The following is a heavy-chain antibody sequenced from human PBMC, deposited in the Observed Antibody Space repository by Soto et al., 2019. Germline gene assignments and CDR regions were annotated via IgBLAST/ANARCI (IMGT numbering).Heavy chain of an antibody. J-gene: IGHJ3*02. CDR1: GFTFSSYA. CDR3: ARGPYGSGWYGDAFDI. D-gene: IGHD6-19*01. Sequence: GGSLRLSCAASGFTFSSYAMSWVRQAPGKGLEWVSYISSSSSTIYYADSVKGRFTISRDNAKNSLYLQMNSLRDEDTAVYYCARGPYGSGWYGDAFDIWGQGTMVTVSS. CDR2: ISSSSSTI. V-gene: IGHV3-48*02.